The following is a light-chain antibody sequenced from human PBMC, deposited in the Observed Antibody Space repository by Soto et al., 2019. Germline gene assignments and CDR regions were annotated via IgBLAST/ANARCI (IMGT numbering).Light chain of an antibody. J-gene: IGKJ2*01. CDR1: QSVGSN. V-gene: IGKV3-15*01. CDR3: QQYSNWPFT. CDR2: GES. Sequence: EIVMTQSPATLSVSPGDRVTLSCRASQSVGSNLAWYQQKPGQVPRLLIYGESSRATGIPTTFSGSGSGAEFTLTISSLQSEDFAIYYCQQYSNWPFTFGQGTKVDI.